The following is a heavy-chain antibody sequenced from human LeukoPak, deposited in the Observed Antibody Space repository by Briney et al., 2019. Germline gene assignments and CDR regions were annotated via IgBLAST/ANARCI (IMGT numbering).Heavy chain of an antibody. CDR2: ISGSGGST. J-gene: IGHJ1*01. CDR1: GFTFSSYA. D-gene: IGHD3-10*01. Sequence: GGSLRLSCAASGFTFSSYAMSWVRQAPGKGLEWDSAISGSGGSTYYADSVKGRFTISRDDSKNTLYLQMNSLRAEDTAVYYCAKEDVTMVRGLMEHWGQGTLVTVSS. CDR3: AKEDVTMVRGLMEH. V-gene: IGHV3-23*01.